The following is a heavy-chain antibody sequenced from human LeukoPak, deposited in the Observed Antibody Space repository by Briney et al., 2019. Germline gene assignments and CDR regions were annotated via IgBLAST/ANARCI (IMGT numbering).Heavy chain of an antibody. V-gene: IGHV3-30*04. CDR3: TRGPRPLRYCSGGSCPSYYSGMDV. CDR1: GFTFSDYA. J-gene: IGHJ6*02. D-gene: IGHD2-15*01. Sequence: GGSLRLSCAASGFTFSDYAMHWVRLAPGKGLEWVAVISFDGNNKYYADSVKGRFTISRDNSKNTLYLQMNSLRVEDTAVYSCTRGPRPLRYCSGGSCPSYYSGMDVWGQGTTVTVSS. CDR2: ISFDGNNK.